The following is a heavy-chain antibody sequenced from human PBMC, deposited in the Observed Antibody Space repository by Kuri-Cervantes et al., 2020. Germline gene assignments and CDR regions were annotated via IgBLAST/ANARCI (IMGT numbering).Heavy chain of an antibody. CDR1: GFTFSSYA. Sequence: ESLKISCAASGFTFSSYAMSWVRQAPGKGLVWISRINTEGSTINYADSVMGRFTSSRDNSKTTLYRQMNRLRAEDTAVYYCASDVDYWGQGTLVTVSS. J-gene: IGHJ4*01. CDR2: INTEGSTI. V-gene: IGHV3-74*01. CDR3: ASDVDY.